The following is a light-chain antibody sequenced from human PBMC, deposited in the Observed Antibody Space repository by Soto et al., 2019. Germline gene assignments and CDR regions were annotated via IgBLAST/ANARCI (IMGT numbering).Light chain of an antibody. J-gene: IGKJ2*01. CDR2: DAS. Sequence: EIVLTQSPGTLSLSPGDRATLSCRASQRVSNSCLAWYQQKPGQAPRLLIYDASTRAAGVPDRVTGGGSGTDFTLTISALEPEDFALYFCQQYERPPFAFGQGTRLEI. CDR3: QQYERPPFA. CDR1: QRVSNSC. V-gene: IGKV3-20*01.